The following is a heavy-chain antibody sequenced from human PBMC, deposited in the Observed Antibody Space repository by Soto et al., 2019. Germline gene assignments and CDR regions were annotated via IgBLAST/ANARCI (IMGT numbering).Heavy chain of an antibody. D-gene: IGHD5-18*01. CDR3: GRGGSDSPMAPGY. CDR2: INPDGSAT. V-gene: IGHV3-74*01. J-gene: IGHJ4*02. Sequence: PGGSLRLSCAASGFTFSSYAMSWVRQAPGKGLVWVSRINPDGSATNYADSVKGRFTISRDNAKNTLYLQMNSLRAEDTAVFYCGRGGSDSPMAPGYWGQGTLVTVSS. CDR1: GFTFSSYA.